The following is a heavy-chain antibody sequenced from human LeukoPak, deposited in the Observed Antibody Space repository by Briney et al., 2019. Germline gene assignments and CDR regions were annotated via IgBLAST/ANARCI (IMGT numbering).Heavy chain of an antibody. D-gene: IGHD6-13*01. Sequence: ASVTVSFKASGYTFTGYYMHWVRQASGQGLEWMGRINTNSGDTNYAQKFQGTVTMTRDTSISIAYMELSRLRSDDTAVYYCARGGSSSHDAFDIWGQGTMVTVSS. CDR1: GYTFTGYY. J-gene: IGHJ3*02. CDR3: ARGGSSSHDAFDI. V-gene: IGHV1-2*06. CDR2: INTNSGDT.